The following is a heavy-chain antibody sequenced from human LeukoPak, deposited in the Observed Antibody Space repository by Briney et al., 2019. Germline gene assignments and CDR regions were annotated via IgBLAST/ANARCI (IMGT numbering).Heavy chain of an antibody. CDR1: GFTFSSNW. CDR2: IKSKTDGGTT. J-gene: IGHJ2*01. CDR3: TTDEHDDSRSYYDWYFDL. V-gene: IGHV3-15*01. D-gene: IGHD1-26*01. Sequence: SGGSLRLSCAASGFTFSSNWMHWVRQAPGKGLEWVGRIKSKTDGGTTDYAAPVKGRFTISRDDSKKTLNLQMNSLKTEDTAVYYCTTDEHDDSRSYYDWYFDLWGRGTLVTVSS.